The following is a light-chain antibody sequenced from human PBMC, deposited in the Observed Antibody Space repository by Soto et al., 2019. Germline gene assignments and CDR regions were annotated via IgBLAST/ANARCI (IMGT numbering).Light chain of an antibody. Sequence: QPVLTQPPSVSGAPGQRVTISCTGSSSNIGAGFDVHWYRQLPGTSPKLLIFGNSNRPSGVPDRFSGARSGTSAFLAITGLQAEDEADYYCQSYDTSLRGWVFGGGTKLTVL. V-gene: IGLV1-40*01. CDR3: QSYDTSLRGWV. J-gene: IGLJ3*02. CDR2: GNS. CDR1: SSNIGAGFD.